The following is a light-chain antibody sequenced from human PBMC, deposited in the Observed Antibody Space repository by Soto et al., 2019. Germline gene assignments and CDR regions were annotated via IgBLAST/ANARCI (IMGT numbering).Light chain of an antibody. CDR2: KAS. Sequence: DIEMTQSPSTLSASVGDRVTXTCRASQSISSWLAWYQQKPGKAPKLLIYKASTLKSGVPSRFSGSGSGTEFTLTISSLQPDDFATYYCQHYNSYSEAFGQGTKVDTK. V-gene: IGKV1-5*03. CDR1: QSISSW. CDR3: QHYNSYSEA. J-gene: IGKJ1*01.